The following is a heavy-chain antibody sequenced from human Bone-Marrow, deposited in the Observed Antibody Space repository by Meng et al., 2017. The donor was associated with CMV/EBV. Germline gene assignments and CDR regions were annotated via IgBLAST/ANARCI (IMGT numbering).Heavy chain of an antibody. Sequence: SVKVSCKASGGTFSSYAISWVRQAPGQGLEWMGGIIPIFGTASYAQKFQGRVTITTDESTSTAYMELSSLRSEDTAVYYCARLTILKDDWFDPWGQGTLVTVSS. CDR3: ARLTILKDDWFDP. V-gene: IGHV1-69*05. D-gene: IGHD3-3*01. CDR2: IIPIFGTA. CDR1: GGTFSSYA. J-gene: IGHJ5*02.